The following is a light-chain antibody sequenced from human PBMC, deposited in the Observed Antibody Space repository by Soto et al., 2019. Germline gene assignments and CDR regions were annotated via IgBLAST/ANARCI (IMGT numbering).Light chain of an antibody. CDR3: QQYVSSLCA. J-gene: IGKJ1*01. V-gene: IGKV3-20*01. CDR2: GAS. Sequence: EIVFAQSPGTLSLSPGERATLSCRASQSVTNSFLAWYQQKPGQAPRLLIYGASRRATGIPDRFTGSGSGTDFTLTISRLEPEDFAVYYCQQYVSSLCAFGHGTKVDIK. CDR1: QSVTNSF.